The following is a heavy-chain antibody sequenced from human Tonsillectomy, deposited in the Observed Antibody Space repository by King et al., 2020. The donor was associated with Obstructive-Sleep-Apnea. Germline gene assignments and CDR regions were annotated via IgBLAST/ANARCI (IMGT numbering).Heavy chain of an antibody. CDR2: ISAYNGNT. D-gene: IGHD3-10*01. CDR1: GYTFINSG. CDR3: ARTYYSGSGNFYDSQQHGAFDY. V-gene: IGHV1-18*01. J-gene: IGHJ4*02. Sequence: QLVQSGAEVKKPGASVKVSCKTSGYTFINSGISWVRQAPGQGLEWMGWISAYNGNTHYAQKLQGRVIKTTDTSSCTAYMELRSLRSDDTAVYYCARTYYSGSGNFYDSQQHGAFDYWGQGVLVTVIS.